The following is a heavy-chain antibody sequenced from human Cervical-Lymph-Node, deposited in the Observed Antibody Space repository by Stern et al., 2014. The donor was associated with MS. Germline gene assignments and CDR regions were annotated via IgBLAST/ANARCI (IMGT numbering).Heavy chain of an antibody. CDR3: ARPLYSVRSRIDFDP. J-gene: IGHJ3*01. Sequence: QITLKESGPVLVKPTDTLTLTCTVSGFSLSNDRLGVSWIRQPPGKALEWLGNILSNDDKSYRTSLKSRLTISKAPSKCQVVLILTNMDPEDTATYFCARPLYSVRSRIDFDPWGQGTMFTVPS. D-gene: IGHD5/OR15-5a*01. CDR2: ILSNDDK. CDR1: GFSLSNDRLG. V-gene: IGHV2-26*01.